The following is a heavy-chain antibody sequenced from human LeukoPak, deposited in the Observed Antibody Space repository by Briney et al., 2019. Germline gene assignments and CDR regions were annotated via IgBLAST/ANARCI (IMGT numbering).Heavy chain of an antibody. Sequence: SETLSLTCAVSGGSISSSNWWSWVRQPPGKGLEWIGEIYHSGSTNYNPSLKSRVTISVDKSKNQFSLKLSSVTAADTAVYYCARDKYSSSWYGPYDYWGQGTLVTVSS. CDR3: ARDKYSSSWYGPYDY. V-gene: IGHV4-4*02. D-gene: IGHD6-13*01. CDR1: GGSISSSNW. J-gene: IGHJ4*02. CDR2: IYHSGST.